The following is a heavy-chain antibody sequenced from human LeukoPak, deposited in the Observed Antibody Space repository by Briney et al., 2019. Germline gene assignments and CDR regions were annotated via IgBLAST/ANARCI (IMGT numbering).Heavy chain of an antibody. V-gene: IGHV3-30*03. J-gene: IGHJ4*02. D-gene: IGHD2-2*01. CDR1: GFTFSSYG. CDR3: ARLACSSSTCSFDY. Sequence: GGSLRLSCAASGFTFSSYGMHWVRQAPGKGLEWVAVISYDGSNKYYADSVKGRFTISRDNSKNTLYLQMNSLRAEDTAVYYCARLACSSSTCSFDYWGQGTLVTVSS. CDR2: ISYDGSNK.